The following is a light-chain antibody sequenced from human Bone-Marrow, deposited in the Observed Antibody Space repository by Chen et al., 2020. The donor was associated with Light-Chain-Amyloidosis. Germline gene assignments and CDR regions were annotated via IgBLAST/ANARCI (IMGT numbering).Light chain of an antibody. Sequence: MLIHHLPVSMRQGTPVLNSCTRSSGRIATNYVQWYQQLPGSSSPTVIYEDDQRPSGVPDRFSGSLARTSNSASLSISGLKTEDEADYYCQSYQGSSQGVFGGGTKLTVL. CDR1: SGRIATNY. J-gene: IGLJ3*02. CDR2: EDD. V-gene: IGLV6-57*01. CDR3: QSYQGSSQGV.